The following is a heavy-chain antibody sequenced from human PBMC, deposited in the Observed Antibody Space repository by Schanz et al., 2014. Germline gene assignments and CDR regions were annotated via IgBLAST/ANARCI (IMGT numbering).Heavy chain of an antibody. J-gene: IGHJ4*02. D-gene: IGHD2-2*01. Sequence: QVQLVQSGPEVKKPGASMKISCKAFGYYFGGFGIIWVRQAPGQGFEWMGWIGAFQGNTKYAQKFQDRVTLTSDTSASTAYMELRSLRPDDTAVYYCLRANPTQHVVVPDALRYWGQGTLVSVSS. CDR3: LRANPTQHVVVPDALRY. V-gene: IGHV1-18*01. CDR2: IGAFQGNT. CDR1: GYYFGGFG.